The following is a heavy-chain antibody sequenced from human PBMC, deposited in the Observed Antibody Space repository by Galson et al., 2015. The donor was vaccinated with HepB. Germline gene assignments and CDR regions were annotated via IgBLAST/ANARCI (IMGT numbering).Heavy chain of an antibody. J-gene: IGHJ6*03. CDR3: TTVSLTGTRRLYYMDV. V-gene: IGHV3-15*07. CDR1: GFTFSNAW. D-gene: IGHD1/OR15-1a*01. CDR2: INSKTDGGTT. Sequence: SLRLSCAASGFTFSNAWMNWARQAPGKGLELVGRINSKTDGGTTDYAAPVKGRFTISRGDSKNTLYLQMNSLKTEDTAVYYCTTVSLTGTRRLYYMDVWGKGTTVTVSS.